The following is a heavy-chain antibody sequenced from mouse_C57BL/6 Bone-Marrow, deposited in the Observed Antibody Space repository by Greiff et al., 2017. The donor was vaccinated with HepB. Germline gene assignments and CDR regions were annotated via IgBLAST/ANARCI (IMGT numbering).Heavy chain of an antibody. J-gene: IGHJ3*01. Sequence: EVKLMESGGDLVKPGGSLKLSCAASGFTFSSYGMSWVRQTPDKRLEWVATISSGGSYTYYPDSVKGRFTISRDNAKNTLYLQMSSLKSEDTAMYYCARRGYGSSWFAYWGQGTLVTVSA. D-gene: IGHD1-1*01. CDR3: ARRGYGSSWFAY. CDR1: GFTFSSYG. CDR2: ISSGGSYT. V-gene: IGHV5-6*02.